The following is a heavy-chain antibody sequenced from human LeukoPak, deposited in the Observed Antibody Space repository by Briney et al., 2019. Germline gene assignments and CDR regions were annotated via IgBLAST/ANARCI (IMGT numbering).Heavy chain of an antibody. D-gene: IGHD4-17*01. V-gene: IGHV4-59*01. CDR3: ARRGHDYGDYHFDY. CDR1: GGSISSYY. J-gene: IGHJ4*02. Sequence: SETLSLTCTLSGGSISSYYWSWIRQPPGKGLEWIGYIYYSGSTNYNPSLKSRVAISVDTSKNQFSLKLSSVTAADTAVYYRARRGHDYGDYHFDYWGPGNPGHRLL. CDR2: IYYSGST.